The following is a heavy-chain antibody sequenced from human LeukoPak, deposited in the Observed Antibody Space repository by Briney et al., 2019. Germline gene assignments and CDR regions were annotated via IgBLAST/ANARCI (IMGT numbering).Heavy chain of an antibody. D-gene: IGHD1-26*01. CDR2: INPNSGGT. J-gene: IGHJ6*02. CDR3: ARARKYSGSYYYYGMDV. Sequence: ASVKVSCKASGYTFTGYYMHWVRQAPGQGLEWMGWINPNSGGTNYAQKFQGRVTMTRNTSISTAYMELSSLRSEDTAVYYCARARKYSGSYYYYGMDVWGQGTTVTVSS. V-gene: IGHV1-2*02. CDR1: GYTFTGYY.